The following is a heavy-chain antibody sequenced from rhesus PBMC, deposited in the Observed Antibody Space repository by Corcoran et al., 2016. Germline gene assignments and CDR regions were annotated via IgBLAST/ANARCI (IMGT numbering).Heavy chain of an antibody. CDR1: GGSISSNY. Sequence: QVQLQESGPGLVKPLETLSLTCAVSGGSISSNYWSWIRQAPGRGLEWIGYIYGSGSSTNYNPSRKNRITLSVDTSKNQLSLKLSSVTAADTAVYYCARHAPQELEPWGQGVLVTVSS. J-gene: IGHJ4*01. CDR3: ARHAPQELEP. D-gene: IGHD1-1*01. CDR2: IYGSGSST. V-gene: IGHV4S11*01.